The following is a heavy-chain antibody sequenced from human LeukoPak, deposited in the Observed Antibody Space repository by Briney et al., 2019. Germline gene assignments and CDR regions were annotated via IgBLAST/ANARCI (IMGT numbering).Heavy chain of an antibody. CDR1: GFTFSSYW. CDR3: ARVWDYTVYYVTSGDAFDI. D-gene: IGHD3-22*01. Sequence: GGSLRLSCAASGFTFSSYWMSWVRQAPGKGLEWVANIKQDGSEKYYVDSVKGRFTISRDNAKNSLYLQMNSLRAEDTAVYYCARVWDYTVYYVTSGDAFDIWGQGTMVTVSS. CDR2: IKQDGSEK. V-gene: IGHV3-7*01. J-gene: IGHJ3*02.